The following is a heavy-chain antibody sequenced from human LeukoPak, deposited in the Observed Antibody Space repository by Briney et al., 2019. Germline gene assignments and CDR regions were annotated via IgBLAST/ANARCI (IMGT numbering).Heavy chain of an antibody. D-gene: IGHD3-10*01. V-gene: IGHV1-46*01. Sequence: ASVKVSCKASGYTFTRYYMYWVRQAPGQGLEWMGIINPSGGSINYAQKFQGRVTMTRDTSTNTLYMELSSLRAEDTAVYYCARGPSITMIRGGQWYYYMDVWGKGTTVTISS. CDR3: ARGPSITMIRGGQWYYYMDV. J-gene: IGHJ6*03. CDR1: GYTFTRYY. CDR2: INPSGGSI.